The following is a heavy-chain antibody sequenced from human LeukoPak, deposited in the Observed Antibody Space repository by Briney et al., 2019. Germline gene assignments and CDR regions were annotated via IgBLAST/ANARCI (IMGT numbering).Heavy chain of an antibody. J-gene: IGHJ1*01. CDR2: IWFDGSEQ. CDR1: GFTFSTYA. CDR3: AREGDSRWGELSP. V-gene: IGHV3-33*01. D-gene: IGHD3-16*02. Sequence: GGSLRLSCAASGFTFSTYAIHWVRQAPGKGLEWVAVIWFDGSEQYYADSVKGRFILSRDNSKSTSNLQLNSLRAEDTAVYYCAREGDSRWGELSPWGQGTLGTVSS.